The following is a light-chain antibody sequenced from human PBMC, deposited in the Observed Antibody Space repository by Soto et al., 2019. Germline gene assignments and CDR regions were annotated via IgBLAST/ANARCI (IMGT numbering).Light chain of an antibody. V-gene: IGKV3-11*01. CDR2: DAS. Sequence: EIVLTQSPATLSLSPGERVTLSCRASQSVSSYLAWYQQKPGQAPRLLIYDASNRATGIPARFSGSGSGTDFTLTISSLEPEDFAVYYCQQRSKWPLTVGGGPKVEIK. CDR1: QSVSSY. J-gene: IGKJ4*01. CDR3: QQRSKWPLT.